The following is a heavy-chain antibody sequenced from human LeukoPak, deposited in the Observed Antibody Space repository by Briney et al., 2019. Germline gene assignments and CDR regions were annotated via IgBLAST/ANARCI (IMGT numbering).Heavy chain of an antibody. CDR3: ARVNYDILTGYSPWYFDY. V-gene: IGHV1-18*01. Sequence: ASVKVSCKASGDTFNDYTFSWVRQAPGQGLEWMGWISPYTGNTNYAQKFQGRVTMTTDTSTSTAYMELSSLRSEDTAVYYCARVNYDILTGYSPWYFDYWGQGTLVTVSS. J-gene: IGHJ4*02. CDR2: ISPYTGNT. CDR1: GDTFNDYT. D-gene: IGHD3-9*01.